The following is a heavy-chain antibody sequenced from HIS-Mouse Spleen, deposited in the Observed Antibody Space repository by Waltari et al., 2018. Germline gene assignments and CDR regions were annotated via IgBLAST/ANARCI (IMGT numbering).Heavy chain of an antibody. CDR1: GFTFSGSA. V-gene: IGHV3-73*01. J-gene: IGHJ4*02. CDR2: IRSKANSYAT. D-gene: IGHD1-26*01. CDR3: TRTLHSIVGATTNFDY. Sequence: EVQLVESGGGLVQPGGSLKLSCAASGFTFSGSAMHWVRQASGKGLEWVGRIRSKANSYATAYAASVKGRVTISRDDSKNTAYLQMNSLKTEDTAVYYCTRTLHSIVGATTNFDYWGQGTLVTVSS.